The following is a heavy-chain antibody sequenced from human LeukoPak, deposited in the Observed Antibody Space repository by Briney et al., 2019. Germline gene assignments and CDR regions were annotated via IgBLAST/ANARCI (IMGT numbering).Heavy chain of an antibody. CDR2: INSDGSST. CDR3: AATKGSGSYPAFDI. Sequence: GGSLRLSCAASGFTFSSYWMHWVRQAPGKGLVWVSRINSDGSSTSYADSVKGRFTISRDNAKNTLYLQMNSLRAEDTAVYYCAATKGSGSYPAFDIWGQGTMVTVSS. J-gene: IGHJ3*02. CDR1: GFTFSSYW. D-gene: IGHD3-10*01. V-gene: IGHV3-74*01.